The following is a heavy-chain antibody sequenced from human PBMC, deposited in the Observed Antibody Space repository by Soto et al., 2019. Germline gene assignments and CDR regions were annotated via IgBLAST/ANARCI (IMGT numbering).Heavy chain of an antibody. CDR3: ARVGSPYCSSTSCYRWFDP. Sequence: SETLSLTCTVSGDSISSTRWWSWVRQSPGKGLEWIGGIYHGGSTYYNPSLKSRVTISVDTSKNQFSLKLSSVTAADTAVYYCARVGSPYCSSTSCYRWFDPWGQGTLVTVSS. CDR1: GDSISSTRW. V-gene: IGHV4-4*02. CDR2: IYHGGST. D-gene: IGHD2-2*02. J-gene: IGHJ5*02.